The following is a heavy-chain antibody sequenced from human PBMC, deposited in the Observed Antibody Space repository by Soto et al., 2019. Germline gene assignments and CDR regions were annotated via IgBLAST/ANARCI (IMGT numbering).Heavy chain of an antibody. Sequence: GGSLRLSCAASGFTFSSYEMNWVRQAPGKGLEWVSYISSSGSTIYYADSVKGRFTISRDNAKNSPYLQMNSLRAEDTAVYYCARDPGEPTYYYDSSAPGGMDVWGQGTTVTVSS. J-gene: IGHJ6*02. CDR2: ISSSGSTI. V-gene: IGHV3-48*03. CDR1: GFTFSSYE. CDR3: ARDPGEPTYYYDSSAPGGMDV. D-gene: IGHD3-22*01.